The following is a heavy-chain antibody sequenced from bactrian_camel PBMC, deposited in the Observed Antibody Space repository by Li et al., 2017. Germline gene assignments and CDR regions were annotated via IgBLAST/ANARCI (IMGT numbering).Heavy chain of an antibody. V-gene: IGHV3S55*01. CDR3: AAPSYYSNVADFGY. D-gene: IGHD2*01. J-gene: IGHJ6*01. CDR2: IVSQRDT. CDR1: ESTYYSRCS. Sequence: QLVESGGGSVQAGGSLRLSCVASESTYYSRCSMGWWRQAPGRERELVSAIVSQRDTYYGDSVKGRFTISRDNAKTTLYLQMNSLKPEDTAMYYCAAPSYYSNVADFGYWGQGTQVTVS.